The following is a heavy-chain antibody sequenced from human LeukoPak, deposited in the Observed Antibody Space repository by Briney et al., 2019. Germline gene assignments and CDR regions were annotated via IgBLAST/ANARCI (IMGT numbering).Heavy chain of an antibody. J-gene: IGHJ3*02. CDR1: GFTVSSNY. D-gene: IGHD2-8*01. CDR3: AREWSDRAFDI. V-gene: IGHV3-53*01. Sequence: PGGSLRLSCAASGFTVSSNYMSWVRQAPGKGLEWVSVIYSGGSTYYAGSVKGRFTISRDNSKNTLYLQMNSLRAEDTAVYYCAREWSDRAFDIWGQGTMVTVSS. CDR2: IYSGGST.